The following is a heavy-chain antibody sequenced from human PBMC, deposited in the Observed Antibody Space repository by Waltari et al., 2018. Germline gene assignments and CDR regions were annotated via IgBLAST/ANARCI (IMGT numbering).Heavy chain of an antibody. CDR2: ISSSSSTI. V-gene: IGHV3-48*02. Sequence: EVQLVESGGGLVQPGGSLRLSCAASGFTFSSYSMNWVRQAPGKGLEWGSYISSSSSTIYYADSVKGRFTISRDNAKNSLYLQMNSLRDEDTAVYYCARSVVLYDSSGYYYYPGGYFDYWGQGTLVTVSS. CDR3: ARSVVLYDSSGYYYYPGGYFDY. CDR1: GFTFSSYS. J-gene: IGHJ4*02. D-gene: IGHD3-22*01.